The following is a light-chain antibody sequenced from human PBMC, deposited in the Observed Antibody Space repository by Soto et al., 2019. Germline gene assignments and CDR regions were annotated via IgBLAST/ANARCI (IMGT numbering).Light chain of an antibody. CDR3: QQYDKWPMYT. V-gene: IGKV3-15*01. CDR2: GAF. CDR1: QSVSSN. J-gene: IGKJ2*01. Sequence: EVVLTQSPATLSVSPGETATLSCRAGQSVSSNLAWYQQKPGQAPRLLIYGAFTRATGIPARFSGSGSGTEFSLSISSLQSEDSALYYCQQYDKWPMYTFGQGTKLEIK.